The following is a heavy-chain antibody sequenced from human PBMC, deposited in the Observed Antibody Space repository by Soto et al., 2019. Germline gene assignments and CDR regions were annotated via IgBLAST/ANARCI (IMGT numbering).Heavy chain of an antibody. D-gene: IGHD1-26*01. J-gene: IGHJ4*02. V-gene: IGHV3-73*01. CDR3: TRQSNSGSPRPYDY. Sequence: GSLRLSCAASGFTFSGSAMHWVRQASGKGLEWVGRIRGKANSYATAYAASVKGRFTISRDDSKNTAYLQMNSLKTEDTAVYYCTRQSNSGSPRPYDYWGQGTLVTVSS. CDR2: IRGKANSYAT. CDR1: GFTFSGSA.